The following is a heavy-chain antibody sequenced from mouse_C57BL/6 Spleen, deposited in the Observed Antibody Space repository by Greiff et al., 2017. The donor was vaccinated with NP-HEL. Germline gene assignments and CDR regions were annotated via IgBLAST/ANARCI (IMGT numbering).Heavy chain of an antibody. CDR3: TTPHYAMDY. J-gene: IGHJ4*01. CDR2: IDPENGDT. V-gene: IGHV14-4*01. Sequence: VQLKESGAELVRPGASVKLSCTASGFNIKDDYMHWVKQRPEQGLEWIGWIDPENGDTEYASKFQGKATITADTSSNTAYLQLSSLTSEDTAVYYCTTPHYAMDYWGQGTSVTVSS. CDR1: GFNIKDDY.